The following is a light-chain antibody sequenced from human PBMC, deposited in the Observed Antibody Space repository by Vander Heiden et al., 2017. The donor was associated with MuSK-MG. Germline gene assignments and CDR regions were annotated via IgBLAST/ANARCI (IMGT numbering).Light chain of an antibody. CDR2: GAS. V-gene: IGKV3-15*01. CDR3: QQDNNWPTYT. CDR1: QSVSSN. J-gene: IGKJ2*01. Sequence: DIVMTQSPATLSVSPGERATLSCRASQSVSSNLAWYQQRPGQAPRLLIYGASTRATGTPARFSGSGSGTEFILTISSLQSEDFAVYYCQQDNNWPTYTFGQWTKLEIK.